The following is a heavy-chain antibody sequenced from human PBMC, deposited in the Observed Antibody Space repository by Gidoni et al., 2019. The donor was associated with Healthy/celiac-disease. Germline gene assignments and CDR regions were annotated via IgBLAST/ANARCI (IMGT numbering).Heavy chain of an antibody. Sequence: QVQLVESGGGVVQPGRSLRLSCAACGFTFSSYGMHWVRQAPGKGLEWVAVISYDGSNTYYADSVKGRFTISRDNSKNTLYLQMNSLRAEDTAVYYCAKDGAPGPFDYWGQGTLVTVSS. CDR3: AKDGAPGPFDY. D-gene: IGHD1-26*01. J-gene: IGHJ4*02. V-gene: IGHV3-30*18. CDR2: ISYDGSNT. CDR1: GFTFSSYG.